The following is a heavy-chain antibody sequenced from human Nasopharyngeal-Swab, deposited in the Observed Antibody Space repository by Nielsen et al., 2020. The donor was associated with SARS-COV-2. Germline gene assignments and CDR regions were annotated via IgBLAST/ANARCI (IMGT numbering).Heavy chain of an antibody. Sequence: GESLKISCAASGFTFSSYSMNWVRQAPGKGLEWVSSISSSSSYIYYADSVKGRFTISRDNAKNSLYLQMNSLRAEDTAVYYCARVRFVGEVIDAFDIWGQGTMVTVSS. J-gene: IGHJ3*02. CDR3: ARVRFVGEVIDAFDI. CDR2: ISSSSSYI. V-gene: IGHV3-21*01. D-gene: IGHD2-21*01. CDR1: GFTFSSYS.